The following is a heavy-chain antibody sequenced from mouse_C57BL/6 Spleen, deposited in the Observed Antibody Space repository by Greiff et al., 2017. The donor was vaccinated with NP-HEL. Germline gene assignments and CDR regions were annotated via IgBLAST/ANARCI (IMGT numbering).Heavy chain of an antibody. J-gene: IGHJ4*01. D-gene: IGHD2-5*01. CDR2: IYPRSGNN. Sequence: QVQLQQSGAELARPGASVKLSCKASGYTFTSYGISWVKQRTGQGLEWIGEIYPRSGNNYYNEKFKGKATLTADKSSSTAYIELRSLTSEDSAVYFCARGDPVTTRAMDYWGQETSVTVSS. CDR1: GYTFTSYG. CDR3: ARGDPVTTRAMDY. V-gene: IGHV1-81*01.